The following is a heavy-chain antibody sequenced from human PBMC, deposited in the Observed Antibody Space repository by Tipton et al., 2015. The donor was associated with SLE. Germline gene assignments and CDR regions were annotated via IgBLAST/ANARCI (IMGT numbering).Heavy chain of an antibody. J-gene: IGHJ3*01. D-gene: IGHD1-26*01. V-gene: IGHV4-39*02. CDR2: IYHSGST. CDR1: GGSISSKNYY. CDR3: VRERKYVVRFRELVAPDL. Sequence: TLSLTCTVSGGSISSKNYYWGWIRQPPGKGLEWIGEIYHSGSTNYNPSLESRVTMSVDTSKNQFSLKLSSVTAADTAMYYCVRERKYVVRFRELVAPDLWGQGTAITVSS.